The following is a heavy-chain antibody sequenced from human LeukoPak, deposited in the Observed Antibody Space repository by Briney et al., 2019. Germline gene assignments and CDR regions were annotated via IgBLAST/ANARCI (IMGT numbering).Heavy chain of an antibody. Sequence: SQTLSLTCTVSGGSISSGGYYWSWIRQHPGKGLEWIGYIYYSGGTYYNPSLKSRVTISVDTSKNQFSLKLSSVTAADTAVYYCARRVSRYCSSTSCPPYYYGMDVWGQGTTVTVSS. CDR1: GGSISSGGYY. CDR3: ARRVSRYCSSTSCPPYYYGMDV. CDR2: IYYSGGT. J-gene: IGHJ6*02. V-gene: IGHV4-31*03. D-gene: IGHD2-2*01.